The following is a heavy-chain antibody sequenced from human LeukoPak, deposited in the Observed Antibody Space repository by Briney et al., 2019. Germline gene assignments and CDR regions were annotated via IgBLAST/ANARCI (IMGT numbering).Heavy chain of an antibody. Sequence: SETLSLTCTVSGGSISSYYWSWIRQPPGKGLEWIGYIYYSGSTNYNPSLKSRVTISVDTSKNQFSLKLSSVTAADTAVYYCARGPYMTGDAFDIWGQGTMVTVSS. D-gene: IGHD3-9*01. CDR1: GGSISSYY. V-gene: IGHV4-59*01. J-gene: IGHJ3*02. CDR3: ARGPYMTGDAFDI. CDR2: IYYSGST.